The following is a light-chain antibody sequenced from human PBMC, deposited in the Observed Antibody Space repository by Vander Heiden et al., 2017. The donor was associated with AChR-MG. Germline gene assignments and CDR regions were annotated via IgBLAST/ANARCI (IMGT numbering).Light chain of an antibody. CDR2: STS. V-gene: IGLV7-43*01. CDR3: LLYFGGAQLDV. CDR1: TGAVTSGSY. J-gene: IGLJ1*01. Sequence: QTVVTQEPSPTVSPGGTVTLTCASNTGAVTSGSYPNWFQQKPGQAPRALIYSTSNKHSGALLGGKAALTLSGVQPEDEAEYNCLLYFGGAQLDVFGTGTKVTVL.